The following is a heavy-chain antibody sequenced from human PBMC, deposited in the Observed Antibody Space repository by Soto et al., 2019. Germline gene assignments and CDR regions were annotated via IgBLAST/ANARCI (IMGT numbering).Heavy chain of an antibody. CDR2: ISGSGGST. V-gene: IGHV3-23*01. CDR1: GFTVSSNY. D-gene: IGHD4-17*01. J-gene: IGHJ6*03. CDR3: AKADSTVTTFFYYYYMDV. Sequence: GGSLRLSCAASGFTVSSNYMSWVRQAPGKGLEWVSAISGSGGSTYYADSVKGRFTISRDNSKNTLYLQMNSLRAEDTAVYYCAKADSTVTTFFYYYYMDVWGKGTTVTVSS.